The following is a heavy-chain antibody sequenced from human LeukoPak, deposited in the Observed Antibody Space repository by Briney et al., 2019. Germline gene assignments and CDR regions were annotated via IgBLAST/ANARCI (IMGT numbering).Heavy chain of an antibody. D-gene: IGHD2-2*01. CDR2: IYYSGST. Sequence: PSETLSLTCTVSGGSISSGSYYWGWIRQPPGKGLEWIGSIYYSGSTYYNPSLKSRVTISVDTSKNQFSLKLSSVTAADTAVYYCARHKGYCSSTSCYGGTNWFDPWGQGTLVTVSS. V-gene: IGHV4-39*01. J-gene: IGHJ5*02. CDR1: GGSISSGSYY. CDR3: ARHKGYCSSTSCYGGTNWFDP.